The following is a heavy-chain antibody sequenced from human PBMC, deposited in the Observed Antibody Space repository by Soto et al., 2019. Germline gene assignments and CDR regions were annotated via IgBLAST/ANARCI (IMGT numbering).Heavy chain of an antibody. CDR2: ISWNSRDI. V-gene: IGHV3-9*01. Sequence: EVQLVESGGGLVQPGRSLRLSCAASGHTFDDFAMHWVRQGPGKGLEWVSGISWNSRDIDYADSVKGRFTISRDNANSVLYLQMNSLRVEDSALYFCARATYFSDSAGYYLTYFDYWGQGTLVTVSS. D-gene: IGHD3-22*01. J-gene: IGHJ4*02. CDR3: ARATYFSDSAGYYLTYFDY. CDR1: GHTFDDFA.